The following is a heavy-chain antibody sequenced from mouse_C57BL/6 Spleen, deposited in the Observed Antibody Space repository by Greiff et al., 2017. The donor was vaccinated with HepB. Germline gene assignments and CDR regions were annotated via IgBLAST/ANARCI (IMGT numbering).Heavy chain of an antibody. Sequence: DVQLQESGPGMVKPSQSLSLTCTVTGYSITSGYDWHWIRHFPGNKLEWMGYISYSGSTNYNPSLKSRISITHDTSKNHFFLKLNSVTTEDTATYYCARRDYGNYDWYFDVWGTGTTVTVSS. D-gene: IGHD2-1*01. J-gene: IGHJ1*03. CDR1: GYSITSGYD. CDR3: ARRDYGNYDWYFDV. CDR2: ISYSGST. V-gene: IGHV3-1*01.